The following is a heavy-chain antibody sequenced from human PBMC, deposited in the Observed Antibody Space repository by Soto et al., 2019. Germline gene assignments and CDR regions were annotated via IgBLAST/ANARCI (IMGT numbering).Heavy chain of an antibody. CDR1: GGSFSGYY. D-gene: IGHD6-13*01. V-gene: IGHV4-34*01. J-gene: IGHJ4*02. Sequence: PSETLSLTCAVYGGSFSGYYWSWIRQPPGKGLEWIGEINHSGSTNYNPSLKSRVTISVDTSKNQFSLKLSSVTAADTAMYYCARVGPKQQLRVALDEWGQGTLVTGSS. CDR3: ARVGPKQQLRVALDE. CDR2: INHSGST.